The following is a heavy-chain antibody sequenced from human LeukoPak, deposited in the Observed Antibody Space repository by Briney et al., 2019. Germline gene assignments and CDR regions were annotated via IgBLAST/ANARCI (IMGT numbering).Heavy chain of an antibody. V-gene: IGHV3-9*01. CDR2: ISWNSGSI. D-gene: IGHD1-20*01. CDR3: AKDHRLTGLDY. J-gene: IGHJ4*02. CDR1: SSGGYF. Sequence: SSGGYFWGWIRQPPGKGLEWVSGISWNSGSIGYADSVKGRFTISRDNAKNSLYLQMNSLRAEDTALYYCAKDHRLTGLDYWGQGTLVTVSS.